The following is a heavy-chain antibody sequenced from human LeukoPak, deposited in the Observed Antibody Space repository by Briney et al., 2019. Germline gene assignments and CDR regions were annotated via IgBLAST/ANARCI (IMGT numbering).Heavy chain of an antibody. V-gene: IGHV3-30*02. D-gene: IGHD6-6*01. CDR2: IRYDGSNK. J-gene: IGHJ6*03. CDR1: GFTFSSYG. Sequence: GGSLRLSCAASGFTFSSYGMHWVRQAPGKGLEWVAFIRYDGSNKYYADSVKGRFTISRDNSKNTLYLQMNSLRAEDTAVYYCARSGRSSLYYYYYMDVWGKGTTATVSS. CDR3: ARSGRSSLYYYYYMDV.